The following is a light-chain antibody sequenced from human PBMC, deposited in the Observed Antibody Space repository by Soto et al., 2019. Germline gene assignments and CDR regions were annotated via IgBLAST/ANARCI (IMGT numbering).Light chain of an antibody. V-gene: IGKV3-15*01. CDR3: HQYNNLWT. CDR2: GVS. Sequence: TQSPDTLSLSPGERATLSCRASQRASRQYLSWYQQRPDQPPRLLIYGVSMRATGIPARFSGSGSGTEFTLTISSLQSEDFGVYYCHQYNNLWTFGQGTKVDIK. CDR1: QRASRQ. J-gene: IGKJ1*01.